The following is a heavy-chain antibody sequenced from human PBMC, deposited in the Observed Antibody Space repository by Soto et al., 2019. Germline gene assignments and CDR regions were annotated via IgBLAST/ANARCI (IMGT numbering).Heavy chain of an antibody. CDR3: AHRGAATGHFDY. CDR2: IYGDDDK. D-gene: IGHD6-13*01. J-gene: IGHJ4*02. CDR1: GFSLTTSGVG. Sequence: QITLKESGPTLVKPTQTLTLTCTFSGFSLTTSGVGVGWIRQPPGKALEWLALIYGDDDKRYSPSLKSRVTIMKDTSKNQVVLTLTNMDPVDTATYYCAHRGAATGHFDYWGRRTLVTVSS. V-gene: IGHV2-5*02.